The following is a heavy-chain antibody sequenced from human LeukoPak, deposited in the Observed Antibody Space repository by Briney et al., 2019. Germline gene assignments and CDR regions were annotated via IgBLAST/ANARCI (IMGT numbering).Heavy chain of an antibody. CDR3: VXDPXGAAAAGTFDY. D-gene: IGHD6-13*01. CDR1: GFTFSNYG. CDR2: IRSDSSYI. J-gene: IGHJ4*02. Sequence: GGSLRLSCAASGFTFSNYGMHWVRQTPDEGLEWVAFIRSDSSYIYYLESVKGRFTVSRDNSKNTLFLQMHSLRQEDTAVYYXVXDPXGAAAAGTFDYWGQGTLVTVSS. V-gene: IGHV3-30*02.